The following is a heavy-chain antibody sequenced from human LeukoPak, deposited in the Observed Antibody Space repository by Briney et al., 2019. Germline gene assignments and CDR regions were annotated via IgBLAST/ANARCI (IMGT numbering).Heavy chain of an antibody. D-gene: IGHD2-8*01. CDR2: IKQDESEK. CDR1: GFTFSNYW. Sequence: GGSLRLSCVFSGFTFSNYWMSWVRQAPGKGLEWVANIKQDESEKHYVDSVKGRFTISRDNAKNSLYLQMNSLRAEDTAVYYCAKEYCSNSVCHSLDYWGQGTLVTVSS. V-gene: IGHV3-7*03. CDR3: AKEYCSNSVCHSLDY. J-gene: IGHJ4*02.